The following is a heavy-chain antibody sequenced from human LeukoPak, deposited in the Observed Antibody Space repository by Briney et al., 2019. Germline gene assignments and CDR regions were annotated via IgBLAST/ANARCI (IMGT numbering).Heavy chain of an antibody. CDR2: INPSGGST. J-gene: IGHJ3*02. CDR1: GGTFSSYT. Sequence: ASVKVSCKASGGTFSSYTISWVRQAPGQGLEWMGIINPSGGSTSYAQKFQGRVTMTRDTSTSTVYMELSSLRSEDTAVYYCARDLWQWPDAFDIWGQGTMVTVSS. D-gene: IGHD6-19*01. CDR3: ARDLWQWPDAFDI. V-gene: IGHV1-46*01.